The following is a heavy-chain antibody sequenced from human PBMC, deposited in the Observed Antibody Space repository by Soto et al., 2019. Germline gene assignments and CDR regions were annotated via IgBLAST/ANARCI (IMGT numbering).Heavy chain of an antibody. V-gene: IGHV3-15*01. Sequence: PGGSLRLSCAGSGFTFSNAWMNWVRQAPGKGLEWVGRVKSKTDGGTTDYAAPVKGRFTISRDDSKNTLYLQMNSLKTEDTAVYYCTTDLYSSSHGDNRFREYYYYGMDVWGQGTTVTVSS. CDR2: VKSKTDGGTT. CDR1: GFTFSNAW. CDR3: TTDLYSSSHGDNRFREYYYYGMDV. J-gene: IGHJ6*02. D-gene: IGHD6-6*01.